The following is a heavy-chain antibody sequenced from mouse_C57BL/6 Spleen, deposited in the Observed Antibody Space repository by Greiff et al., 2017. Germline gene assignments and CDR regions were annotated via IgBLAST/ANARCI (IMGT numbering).Heavy chain of an antibody. J-gene: IGHJ2*01. CDR3: ARGGDYDIFDY. CDR1: GYAFSSYW. D-gene: IGHD2-4*01. V-gene: IGHV1-80*01. Sequence: VQLQQSGAELVKPGASVKISCKASGYAFSSYWMNWVKQRPGKGLEWIGQIYPGDGATNYNGKFKGKATLTADKSSSTAYMQLSSLTSEDSAVYFCARGGDYDIFDYWGQGTTLTVSS. CDR2: IYPGDGAT.